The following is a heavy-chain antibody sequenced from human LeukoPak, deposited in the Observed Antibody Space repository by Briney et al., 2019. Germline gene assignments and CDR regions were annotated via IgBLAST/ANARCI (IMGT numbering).Heavy chain of an antibody. J-gene: IGHJ5*02. CDR2: INHSGST. Sequence: SETLSLTCAVYGGSFSGYYWSWIRQPPGKGLEWIGEINHSGSTNYNPSLKSRVTISVDTSKNQFSLKLSSVTAADTAVYYCARETTLGYCSGGSCHVEGKWFDPWGQGTLVTVSS. V-gene: IGHV4-34*01. CDR3: ARETTLGYCSGGSCHVEGKWFDP. D-gene: IGHD2-15*01. CDR1: GGSFSGYY.